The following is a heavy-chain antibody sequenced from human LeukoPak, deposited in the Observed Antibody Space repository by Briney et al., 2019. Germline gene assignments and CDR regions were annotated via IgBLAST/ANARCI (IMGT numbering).Heavy chain of an antibody. V-gene: IGHV4-38-2*02. CDR3: ARGARYGDYDQPHDY. J-gene: IGHJ4*02. CDR2: IYHSGST. CDR1: GYSISSGYY. Sequence: SETLSLTCTVSGYSISSGYYWGWIRQPPGKGLEWIGSIYHSGSTYYNPSLKSRVTISVDTSKNQFSLKLSSVTAADTAVYYCARGARYGDYDQPHDYWGQGTLVTVSS. D-gene: IGHD4-17*01.